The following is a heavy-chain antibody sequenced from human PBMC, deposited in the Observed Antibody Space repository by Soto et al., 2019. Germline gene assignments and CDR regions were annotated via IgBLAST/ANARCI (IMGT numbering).Heavy chain of an antibody. CDR1: GFNFSDSA. CDR3: TSNPYDFWSVYSYY. CDR2: IRSKADSYAT. D-gene: IGHD3-3*01. Sequence: EVQLVESGGGLVQPGGSLKLSCAASGFNFSDSAMHWVRQASGKGLEWVGRIRSKADSYATAYAASVKGRFTFPRDDSKNQAYLKMNSLKTEDTAVYYCTSNPYDFWSVYSYYWGQGTPVTVSS. V-gene: IGHV3-73*01. J-gene: IGHJ4*02.